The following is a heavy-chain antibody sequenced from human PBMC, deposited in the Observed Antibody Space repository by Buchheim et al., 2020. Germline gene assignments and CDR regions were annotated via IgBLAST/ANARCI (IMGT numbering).Heavy chain of an antibody. D-gene: IGHD6-19*01. J-gene: IGHJ4*02. V-gene: IGHV3-30*02. CDR3: AKERRGIAVAGLDY. CDR1: GFTFSNYG. CDR2: IRYDGSKK. Sequence: QVQLVESGGGVVQPGRSLRLSCAASGFTFSNYGMHWVRQAPGKGLEWVSFIRYDGSKKYYVDSVKGRFTISRDNSKNTLYLQMNSLRAEDTALYFCAKERRGIAVAGLDYWGQGTL.